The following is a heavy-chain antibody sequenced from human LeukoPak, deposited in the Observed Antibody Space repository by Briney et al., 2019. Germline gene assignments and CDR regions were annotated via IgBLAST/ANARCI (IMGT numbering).Heavy chain of an antibody. D-gene: IGHD3-22*01. CDR1: GFTFSSYA. V-gene: IGHV3-64*01. Sequence: GVSLRLSCAASGFTFSSYAMHWVRQAPGKGLEYVSAISSNGGSTYYANSVKGRFTISRDNSKNTLYLQMGSLRAEDMAVYYCARGYYYDSSGYYGRAYYFDYWGQGTLVTVSS. J-gene: IGHJ4*02. CDR2: ISSNGGST. CDR3: ARGYYYDSSGYYGRAYYFDY.